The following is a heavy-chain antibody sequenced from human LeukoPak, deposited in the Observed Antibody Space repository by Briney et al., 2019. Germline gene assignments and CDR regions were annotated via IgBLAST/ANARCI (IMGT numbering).Heavy chain of an antibody. CDR3: ARVRPIGSSYYYYGMDV. J-gene: IGHJ6*02. CDR2: INGDGSST. CDR1: GFTFSSYW. V-gene: IGHV3-74*01. D-gene: IGHD3-22*01. Sequence: PGGSLRLSCAASGFTFSSYWMHWVRQAPGKGLVWVSRINGDGSSTSYADSVKGRFTTSRDNAKNTLYLQMNSLRAEDTAVYYCARVRPIGSSYYYYGMDVWGQGTTVTVSS.